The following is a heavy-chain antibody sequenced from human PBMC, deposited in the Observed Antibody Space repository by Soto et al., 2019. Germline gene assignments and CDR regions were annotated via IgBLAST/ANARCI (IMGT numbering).Heavy chain of an antibody. V-gene: IGHV2-5*02. J-gene: IGHJ4*02. CDR1: GFSLSTRDVG. CDR3: APKGPQYFDY. Sequence: QITLKESGPTLVKPTQTLTLTCTFSGFSLSTRDVGVGWIRQPPGKALEWLAVIYWDDSKHYSPSLKTRATITKDTSKNPLVLTVTNRDPVDTATYYCAPKGPQYFDYWGQGTLVTVSS. CDR2: IYWDDSK.